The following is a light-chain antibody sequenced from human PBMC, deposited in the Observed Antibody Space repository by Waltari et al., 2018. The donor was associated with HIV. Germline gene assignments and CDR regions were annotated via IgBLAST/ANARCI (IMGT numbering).Light chain of an antibody. CDR2: GAS. CDR1: RDISND. Sequence: DIQMSQAPSSLSASVGDRVTITCRASRDISNDLAWYQQKSGEVPKLLIYGASTLRSGVSSPFRGSGSGTEFTLTINGLQPEDVASYYCQNYDSAPVAFGQGTRLEI. CDR3: QNYDSAPVA. V-gene: IGKV1-27*01. J-gene: IGKJ5*01.